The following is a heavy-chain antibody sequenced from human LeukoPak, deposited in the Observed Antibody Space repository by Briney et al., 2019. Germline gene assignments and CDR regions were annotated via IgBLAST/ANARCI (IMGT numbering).Heavy chain of an antibody. CDR2: ISSSSSTI. V-gene: IGHV3-48*04. CDR1: GFTFSSYS. D-gene: IGHD2-21*02. CDR3: ARDVPLYWVVTGGNPFDY. Sequence: GGSLRLSCEASGFTFSSYSMNWVRQAPGKGLEWVSYISSSSSTIYYADSVKGRFTISRDNAKNSLYLQMNSLRAEDTAVYYCARDVPLYWVVTGGNPFDYWGQGTLVTVSS. J-gene: IGHJ4*02.